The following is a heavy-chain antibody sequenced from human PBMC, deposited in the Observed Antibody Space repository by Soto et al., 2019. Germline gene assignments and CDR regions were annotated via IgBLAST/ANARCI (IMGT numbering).Heavy chain of an antibody. Sequence: GGSLRLSCAASGFTFSSYAMHWVRQAPGKGLEWVAVISHDGSNKYYADSVKGRFTISRDNSKNTLYLQMNSLRAEDTAVYYCARGPGYSYGSPFDYWGQGTLVTVSS. CDR1: GFTFSSYA. V-gene: IGHV3-30-3*01. CDR3: ARGPGYSYGSPFDY. J-gene: IGHJ4*02. CDR2: ISHDGSNK. D-gene: IGHD5-18*01.